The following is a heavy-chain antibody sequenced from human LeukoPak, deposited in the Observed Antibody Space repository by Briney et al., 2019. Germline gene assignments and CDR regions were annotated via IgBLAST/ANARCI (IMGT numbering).Heavy chain of an antibody. Sequence: QTGGSLRLSCAASGFTFSSYAMSWVRQAPGKGLEWVSAISGSDAGTYYADSVKGRFTISRDNSKNTLYLQMNSLRAEDTAVYYCAKVPILTYYYDSSGYYPFDYWGQGTLVTVSS. D-gene: IGHD3-22*01. J-gene: IGHJ4*02. CDR3: AKVPILTYYYDSSGYYPFDY. V-gene: IGHV3-23*01. CDR1: GFTFSSYA. CDR2: ISGSDAGT.